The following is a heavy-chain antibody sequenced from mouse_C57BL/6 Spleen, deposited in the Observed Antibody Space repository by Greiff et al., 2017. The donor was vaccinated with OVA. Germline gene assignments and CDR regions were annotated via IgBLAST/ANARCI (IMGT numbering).Heavy chain of an antibody. Sequence: QVQLQQSGAELVKPGASVKISCKASGYAFSSYWMNWVKQRPGKGLEWIGQIYPGDGDTNYNGKFKGKATLTADKSSSTAYMQLSSLTSEDSAVYFCARVGHSNYRKDDYFDYWGQGTTLTVSS. D-gene: IGHD2-5*01. CDR2: IYPGDGDT. CDR1: GYAFSSYW. J-gene: IGHJ2*01. V-gene: IGHV1-80*01. CDR3: ARVGHSNYRKDDYFDY.